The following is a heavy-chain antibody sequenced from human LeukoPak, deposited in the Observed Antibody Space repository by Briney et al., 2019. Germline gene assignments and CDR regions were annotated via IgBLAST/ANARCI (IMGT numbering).Heavy chain of an antibody. CDR3: ARDGFGYSSGWYSTDY. D-gene: IGHD6-19*01. CDR1: GFTFSSYS. V-gene: IGHV3-21*01. Sequence: GGSLRLSCAASGFTFSSYSMNWVRQAPGKGLEWVPSISSSSSYIYYADSVKGRFTISRDNAKNSLYLQMNSLRAEDTAVYYCARDGFGYSSGWYSTDYWGQGTLVTVSS. CDR2: ISSSSSYI. J-gene: IGHJ4*02.